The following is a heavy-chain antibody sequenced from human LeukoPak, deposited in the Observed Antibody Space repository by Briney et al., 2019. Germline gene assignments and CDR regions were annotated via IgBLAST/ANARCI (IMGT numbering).Heavy chain of an antibody. CDR1: GGTFSSYA. CDR2: FDPEDGET. J-gene: IGHJ4*02. CDR3: ATGGIDYYGYIDS. D-gene: IGHD3-10*01. V-gene: IGHV1-24*01. Sequence: VSVKVSCKASGGTFSSYAISWVRQAPGQGLEWMGGFDPEDGETIYAQKFQGRVTMTEDTSTDTAYMELSSLRSEDTAVYYCATGGIDYYGYIDSWGQGTLVTVS.